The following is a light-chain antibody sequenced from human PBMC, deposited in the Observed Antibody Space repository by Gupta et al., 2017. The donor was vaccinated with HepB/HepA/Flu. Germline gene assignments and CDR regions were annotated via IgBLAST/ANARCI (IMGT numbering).Light chain of an antibody. CDR3: LQYSKWPQT. J-gene: IGKJ1*01. V-gene: IGKV3-15*01. Sequence: EIVMTQSPATLSVSPGERATLSCRASQNIINNLAWYQQKPGQPPRLLIYAASTRATAIPGRFSGSGSGTEFTLTISSLQSEDFAVYYCLQYSKWPQTFGQGTTVDFK. CDR2: AAS. CDR1: QNIINN.